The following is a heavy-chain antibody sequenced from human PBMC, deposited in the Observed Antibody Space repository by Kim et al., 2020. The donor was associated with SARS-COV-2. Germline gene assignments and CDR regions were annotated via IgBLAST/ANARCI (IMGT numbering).Heavy chain of an antibody. D-gene: IGHD2-15*01. Sequence: GGSLRLSCAASGFTFSSYAMSWVRQAPGKGLEWVSAISGSGGSTYYADSVKGRFTISRDNSKNTLYLQMNSLRAEDTAVYYCANGKGGRRAFDIWGQGTMVTVSS. CDR2: ISGSGGST. CDR1: GFTFSSYA. J-gene: IGHJ3*02. CDR3: ANGKGGRRAFDI. V-gene: IGHV3-23*01.